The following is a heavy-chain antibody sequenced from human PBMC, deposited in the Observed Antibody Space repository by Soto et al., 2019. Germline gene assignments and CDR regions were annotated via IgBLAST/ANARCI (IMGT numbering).Heavy chain of an antibody. CDR3: GMSRGWYTIPS. Sequence: QLQESGPGLVKPSGTLSLTCAVSGGSVTTNYWWGWVRQSPVKGLEWIGDMSHSGPTNYSQSLKSRFTLSVNTSKNQFSLELKSMTAADTAVYFFGMSRGWYTIPSWGQGTLVTVSS. D-gene: IGHD6-19*01. J-gene: IGHJ5*02. CDR1: GGSVTTNYW. CDR2: MSHSGPT. V-gene: IGHV4-4*02.